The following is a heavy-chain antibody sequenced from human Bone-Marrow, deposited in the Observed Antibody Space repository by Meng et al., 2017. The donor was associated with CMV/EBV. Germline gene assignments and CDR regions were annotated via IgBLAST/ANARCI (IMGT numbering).Heavy chain of an antibody. CDR1: GGTFSSYA. CDR2: IIPILGIA. V-gene: IGHV1-69*10. Sequence: SVKVSCKASGGTFSSYAISWVRQAPGQGLEWMRGIIPILGIANYAQKFQGRVTITADKSTSTAYMELSSLRSEDTAVYYCARGSGSYFGNWFDPWGQGTLVTGSS. J-gene: IGHJ5*02. CDR3: ARGSGSYFGNWFDP. D-gene: IGHD1-26*01.